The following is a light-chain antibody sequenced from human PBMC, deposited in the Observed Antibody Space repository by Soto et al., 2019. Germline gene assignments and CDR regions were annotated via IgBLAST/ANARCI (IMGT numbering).Light chain of an antibody. V-gene: IGLV1-47*01. CDR1: SSKFGSNN. CDR2: RNN. J-gene: IGLJ1*01. Sequence: QCVLTQPPPPSWAPRAGGANSFFGSSSKFGSNNVYWYQQLPGTAPKLLIYRNNKRPSGVPDRFSGSKSGTSASLAISGLRSEDEADYYCETWQDSQSGPYVFGTGTKVAVL. CDR3: ETWQDSQSGPYV.